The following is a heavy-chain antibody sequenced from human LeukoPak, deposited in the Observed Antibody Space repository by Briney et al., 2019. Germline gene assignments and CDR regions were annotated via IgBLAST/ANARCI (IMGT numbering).Heavy chain of an antibody. J-gene: IGHJ6*03. V-gene: IGHV4-59*01. Sequence: SETLSLTCTVSGGSISSYYWSWIRQPLGKRLEWIGYIYYSGSTKNNPSLKSRVTISVDTSKNQFSLKLSSVTAADTAVYYCARTYYDFWSGSYYSYMDVWGKGTTVTVSS. CDR1: GGSISSYY. CDR3: ARTYYDFWSGSYYSYMDV. CDR2: IYYSGST. D-gene: IGHD3-3*01.